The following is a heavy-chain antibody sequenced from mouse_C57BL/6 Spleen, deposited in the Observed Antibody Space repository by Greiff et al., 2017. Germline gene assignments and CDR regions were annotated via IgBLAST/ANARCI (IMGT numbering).Heavy chain of an antibody. CDR3: AREDSSGVWD. J-gene: IGHJ3*01. V-gene: IGHV5-16*01. D-gene: IGHD3-2*02. CDR2: INYDGSST. CDR1: GFTFSDYY. Sequence: EVMLVESEGGLVQPGSSMKLSCTASGFTFSDYYMAWVRQVPEKGLEWVANINYDGSSTYYLDSLKSRFIISRDNAKNILYLQMSSLKSEDTATYYCAREDSSGVWDWGQGTLVTVSA.